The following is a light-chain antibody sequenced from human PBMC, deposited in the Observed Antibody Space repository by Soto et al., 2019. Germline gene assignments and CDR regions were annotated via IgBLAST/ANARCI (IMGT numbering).Light chain of an antibody. V-gene: IGKV3-20*01. CDR1: QSVSSSY. CDR3: RQYGSPPFP. CDR2: GAS. J-gene: IGKJ3*01. Sequence: ESVLTQSPGTLSMSPGERATLSCRASQSVSSSYSAWYQQNPGQAPRLLIYGASRTATGIPDRFSGSGSGTDFPPTSCRLERVDLAVYYGRQYGSPPFPVGAGPKVDIK.